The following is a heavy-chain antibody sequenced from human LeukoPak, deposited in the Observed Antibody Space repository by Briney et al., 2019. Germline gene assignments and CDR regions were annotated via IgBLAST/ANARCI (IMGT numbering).Heavy chain of an antibody. CDR1: GGSISSYY. J-gene: IGHJ4*02. V-gene: IGHV4-59*01. CDR2: IYYSGST. Sequence: SETLSLTCTVSGGSISSYYWSWIRQPPGKGLEWIGYIYYSGSTNYNPSLKSRVTISVDTSKNQFSLKLSSVTAADTAVYYCARTYIAAAGTNFDYWGRGTLVTVSS. CDR3: ARTYIAAAGTNFDY. D-gene: IGHD6-13*01.